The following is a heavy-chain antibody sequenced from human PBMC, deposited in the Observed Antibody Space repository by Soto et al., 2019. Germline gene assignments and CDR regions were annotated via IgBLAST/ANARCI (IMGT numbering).Heavy chain of an antibody. D-gene: IGHD6-6*01. Sequence: QVQLQESGPGLVKPSETLSLTCTVSGGSISSYYWSWIRQPPGKGLEWIGYIYYSGSTNYNPSLKSRVTISVDTSKNQFSLKLSSVTAADTAVYYCAGYSSSSLDYWGQGTLVTVSS. V-gene: IGHV4-59*01. CDR1: GGSISSYY. CDR2: IYYSGST. J-gene: IGHJ4*02. CDR3: AGYSSSSLDY.